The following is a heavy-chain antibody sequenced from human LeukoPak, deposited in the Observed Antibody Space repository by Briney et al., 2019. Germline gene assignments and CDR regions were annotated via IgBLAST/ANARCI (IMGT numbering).Heavy chain of an antibody. CDR2: IYYSGST. D-gene: IGHD2-21*01. CDR1: DGSFSGYY. V-gene: IGHV4-34*01. J-gene: IGHJ5*02. Sequence: SETLSLTCAVYDGSFSGYYCSWIRQPPGKGLEWIGNIYYSGSTYYNPSLKSRVTISVDTSKNQFSLKLSSVTAADAAVYYCARHSTVVGMGWFDPWGQGTLVTISS. CDR3: ARHSTVVGMGWFDP.